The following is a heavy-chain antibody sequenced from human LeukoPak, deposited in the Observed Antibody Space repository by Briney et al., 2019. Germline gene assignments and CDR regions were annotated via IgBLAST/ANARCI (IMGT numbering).Heavy chain of an antibody. Sequence: RASVKVSCKASGYTFTSYYMHWVRQAPGQGLERMGIINPSGGSTSYAQKFQGRVTMTRDMSTSTDYMELSSLRSEDTAVYYCARDNSVEDTAWWFDPWGQGTLVTVSS. CDR3: ARDNSVEDTAWWFDP. CDR2: INPSGGST. D-gene: IGHD4-23*01. V-gene: IGHV1-46*01. CDR1: GYTFTSYY. J-gene: IGHJ5*02.